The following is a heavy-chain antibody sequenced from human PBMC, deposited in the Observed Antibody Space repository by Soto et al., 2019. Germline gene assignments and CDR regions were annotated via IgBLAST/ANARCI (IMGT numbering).Heavy chain of an antibody. CDR2: ISSTTNYI. V-gene: IGHV3-21*06. CDR3: ARESEDLTSNFDY. Sequence: EVQLVESGGGLVKPGGSLRLSCAASGFIFTRYSMNWVRQAPGKGLEWVSSISSTTNYIYYGDSMKGRFTISRDNAKNALDLEMNSLRAEDTAVYYCARESEDLTSNFDYWGQGTLVTVSS. CDR1: GFIFTRYS. J-gene: IGHJ4*02.